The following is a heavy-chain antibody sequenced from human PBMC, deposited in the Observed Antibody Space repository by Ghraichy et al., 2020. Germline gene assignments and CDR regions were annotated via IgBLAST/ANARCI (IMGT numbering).Heavy chain of an antibody. J-gene: IGHJ3*02. V-gene: IGHV4-39*01. Sequence: SETLSLTCTVSVGSISSSSYYWGWIRQPPGKGLEWIGSIYYSGSTYYNPSLKSRVTISVDTSKNQFSLKLSSVTAADTAVYYCARHSYYDFWSGYYTVSDAFDIWGQGTMVTVSS. CDR1: VGSISSSSYY. CDR3: ARHSYYDFWSGYYTVSDAFDI. CDR2: IYYSGST. D-gene: IGHD3-3*01.